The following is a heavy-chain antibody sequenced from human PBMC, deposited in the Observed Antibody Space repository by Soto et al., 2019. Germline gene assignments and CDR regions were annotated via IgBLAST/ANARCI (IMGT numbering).Heavy chain of an antibody. CDR2: IIPIFGTA. CDR3: ARDGATGTPYYYYGMDV. V-gene: IGHV1-69*13. Sequence: SVKVSCKASGGTFSSYAISWVRQAPGQGLEWMGGIIPIFGTANYAQKFQGRVTITADESTSTACMELSSLRSEDTAVYYCARDGATGTPYYYYGMDVWGQGTTVTVSS. D-gene: IGHD1-1*01. J-gene: IGHJ6*02. CDR1: GGTFSSYA.